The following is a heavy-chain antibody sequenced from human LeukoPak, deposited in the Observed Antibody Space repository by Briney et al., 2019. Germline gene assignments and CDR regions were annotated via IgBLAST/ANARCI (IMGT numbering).Heavy chain of an antibody. Sequence: GRSLRLSCAASGFTFDDYAMHWVRQAPAKGLEWVSGISWNSGSIGYADSVKGRFTISRDNAKNSLYLQMNSLRAEDTALYYCAKDIFTGIAAAGAIDYWGQGTLVTVSS. CDR3: AKDIFTGIAAAGAIDY. D-gene: IGHD6-13*01. CDR2: ISWNSGSI. V-gene: IGHV3-9*01. J-gene: IGHJ4*02. CDR1: GFTFDDYA.